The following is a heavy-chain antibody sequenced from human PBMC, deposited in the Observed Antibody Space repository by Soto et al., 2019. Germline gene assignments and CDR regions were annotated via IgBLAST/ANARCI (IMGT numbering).Heavy chain of an antibody. CDR2: IWYDGSNK. V-gene: IGHV3-33*01. J-gene: IGHJ4*02. Sequence: ESGGGVVQPGRSLRLSCAASGFTFSSYGMHWVRQAPGKGLEWVAVIWYDGSNKYYADSVKGRFTISRDNSKNTLYLQMNSLRAEDTAVYYCARAAIAARPKNPGHYFDYWGQGTLVTVSS. CDR1: GFTFSSYG. D-gene: IGHD6-6*01. CDR3: ARAAIAARPKNPGHYFDY.